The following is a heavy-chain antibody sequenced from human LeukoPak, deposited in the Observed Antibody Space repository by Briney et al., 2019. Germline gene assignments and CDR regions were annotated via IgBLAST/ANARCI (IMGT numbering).Heavy chain of an antibody. D-gene: IGHD3-10*01. Sequence: ASVKVSCKASGYTFTGYYMHWVRQAPGQGLEWMGWINPNSGGTNYAQKFQGRVTMTRDTSISTAYMELRSLRSDDTAVYYCARESSFGGCFDYWGQGTLVTVSS. V-gene: IGHV1-2*02. CDR3: ARESSFGGCFDY. CDR2: INPNSGGT. J-gene: IGHJ4*02. CDR1: GYTFTGYY.